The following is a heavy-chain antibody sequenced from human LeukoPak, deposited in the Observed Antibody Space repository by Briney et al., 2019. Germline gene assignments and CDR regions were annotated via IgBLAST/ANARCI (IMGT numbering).Heavy chain of an antibody. D-gene: IGHD5-18*01. CDR1: GYSFTSYW. J-gene: IGHJ4*02. Sequence: PGESLKISCKGSGYSFTSYWIGWVRQMPGKGLEWMGIIYPGDSDTRYSPSFQGQVTISADKSISTAYLQWSSLKASDTAMYYCARHGYSYGYVSGYFDYWGQGTLVTVSS. CDR2: IYPGDSDT. CDR3: ARHGYSYGYVSGYFDY. V-gene: IGHV5-51*01.